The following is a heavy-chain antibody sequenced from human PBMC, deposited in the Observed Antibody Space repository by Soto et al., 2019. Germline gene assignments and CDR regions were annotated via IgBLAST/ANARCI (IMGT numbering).Heavy chain of an antibody. J-gene: IGHJ4*02. D-gene: IGHD3-10*01. CDR1: GFSLTTLGMS. Sequence: SGPTLVNPTQTLTLTCSFSGFSLTTLGMSVSWVRQPPGKALEWLALINREDDKYYRPSLETRLTISKDTSTNRVLLTMTKLDPADTATYYCVRGEVPSTMVMFFDYWGQGALVTVSS. V-gene: IGHV2-70*20. CDR3: VRGEVPSTMVMFFDY. CDR2: INREDDK.